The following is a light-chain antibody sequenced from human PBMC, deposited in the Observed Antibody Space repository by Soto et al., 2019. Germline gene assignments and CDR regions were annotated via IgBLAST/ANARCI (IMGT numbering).Light chain of an antibody. CDR3: GTWDSSLSYYV. CDR2: ENN. V-gene: IGLV1-51*01. CDR1: SSNVGNNF. Sequence: QSVLTQPPSVSAAPGQKVTISCSGSSSNVGNNFVSWYQHLPGTAPRLLMSENNKRPSGIPDRFSGSKSSTSATLDITGLQTGHEADYYCGTWDSSLSYYVFGTGTKLTVL. J-gene: IGLJ1*01.